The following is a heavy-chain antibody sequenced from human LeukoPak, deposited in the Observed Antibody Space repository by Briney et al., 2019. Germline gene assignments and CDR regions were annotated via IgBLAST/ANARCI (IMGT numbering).Heavy chain of an antibody. CDR3: ANTGYNYEFDY. CDR1: GFTFSHYS. J-gene: IGHJ4*02. CDR2: ISSSSSII. D-gene: IGHD5-18*01. Sequence: GGSLRLSCAASGFTFSHYSMKWVRQAPRKWLEWVSYISSSSSIIYYADSVKGRFTISRDNAKSILYLQMNSLRAEDTAVYYCANTGYNYEFDYWGQGTLVTVSS. V-gene: IGHV3-48*04.